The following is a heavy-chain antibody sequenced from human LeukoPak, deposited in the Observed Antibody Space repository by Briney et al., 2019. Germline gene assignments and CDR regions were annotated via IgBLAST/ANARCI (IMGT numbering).Heavy chain of an antibody. Sequence: SETLSLTCAVYGGSFSGYYWSWIRQPPGKGLEWIGEINHSGSTNYNPSLKSRVTISVDTSKNQFSLKLSSVTAADTAVYYCARHGTTRSGDYWGQGTLVTVSS. V-gene: IGHV4-34*01. CDR2: INHSGST. J-gene: IGHJ4*02. CDR1: GGSFSGYY. CDR3: ARHGTTRSGDY. D-gene: IGHD4-17*01.